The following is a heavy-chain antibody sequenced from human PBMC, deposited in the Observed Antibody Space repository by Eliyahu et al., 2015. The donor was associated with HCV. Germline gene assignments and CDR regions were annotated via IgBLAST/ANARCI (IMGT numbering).Heavy chain of an antibody. CDR3: AKDSLAYVDGSYYYFDY. D-gene: IGHD1-26*01. J-gene: IGHJ4*02. V-gene: IGHV3-23*01. CDR2: ISGSGGST. Sequence: EVQLLESGGGLVQPGGSLRLSCAASGFTFSSYAMSWVRQAPGKGLEWVSAISGSGGSTYYADSVKGRFTISRDNSKNTLYLQMNSLRAEDTAVYYCAKDSLAYVDGSYYYFDYWGQGTLVTVSS. CDR1: GFTFSSYA.